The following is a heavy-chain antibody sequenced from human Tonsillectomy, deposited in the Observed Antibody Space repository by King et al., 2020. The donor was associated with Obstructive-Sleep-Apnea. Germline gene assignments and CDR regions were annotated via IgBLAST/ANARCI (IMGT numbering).Heavy chain of an antibody. V-gene: IGHV3-23*04. CDR1: GFTFSNYA. D-gene: IGHD2-8*02. CDR3: VKRDSRHVVVYFDD. Sequence: VQLVESGGDLVQPGGSLRLSCTTSGFTFSNYAMTWVRQAPGKGLEWVSTISTEGGRTYYADSVKGRFTVSRDNSKNMVHLQMNSLRDDDTAIYYCVKRDSRHVVVYFDDWGQGTLVTVSS. J-gene: IGHJ4*02. CDR2: ISTEGGRT.